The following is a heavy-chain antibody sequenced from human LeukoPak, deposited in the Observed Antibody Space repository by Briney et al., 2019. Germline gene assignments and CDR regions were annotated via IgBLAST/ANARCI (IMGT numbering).Heavy chain of an antibody. V-gene: IGHV3-48*03. CDR1: GFTFSSYE. J-gene: IGHJ4*02. CDR2: TSSSGSTM. D-gene: IGHD6-19*01. CDR3: ARDRGNLHSSGWYDY. Sequence: QLWGALRLSCAASGFTFSSYEMNWVRQAPGKGLEWVSYTSSSGSTMYYADSVKGRFTISRDNAKNSLYLQMNSLRAEDTAVYYCARDRGNLHSSGWYDYWGQGTLVTVSS.